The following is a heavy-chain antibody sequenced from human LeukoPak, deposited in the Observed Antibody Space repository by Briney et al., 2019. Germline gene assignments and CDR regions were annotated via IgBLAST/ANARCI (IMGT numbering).Heavy chain of an antibody. Sequence: PGGSLRLPCAASGFTFSSYGMNWVRQAPGKGLEWVSSISSGSTYMYYADSVKGRFTISRDNAQNSMYLQMNSLRAEDTAVYYCGRVGGRSKAAKGDAFDIWGQGTMVTVSS. V-gene: IGHV3-21*01. D-gene: IGHD6-6*01. CDR1: GFTFSSYG. J-gene: IGHJ3*02. CDR3: GRVGGRSKAAKGDAFDI. CDR2: ISSGSTYM.